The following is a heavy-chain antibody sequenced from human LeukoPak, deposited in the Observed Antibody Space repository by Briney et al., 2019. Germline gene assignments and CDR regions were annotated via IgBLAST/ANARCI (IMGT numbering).Heavy chain of an antibody. CDR3: AREGYDFWSGYYTRDPFDI. CDR2: IKQDGSEK. CDR1: GFTFSSYW. D-gene: IGHD3-3*01. J-gene: IGHJ3*02. Sequence: GGSLRLSCAASGFTFSSYWMSWVRQAPGKGLEWVANIKQDGSEKYYVDSVKGRFTISRDNAKNSLYLQMNSLRAEDTAVYYCAREGYDFWSGYYTRDPFDIWGQGIMVVVSS. V-gene: IGHV3-7*01.